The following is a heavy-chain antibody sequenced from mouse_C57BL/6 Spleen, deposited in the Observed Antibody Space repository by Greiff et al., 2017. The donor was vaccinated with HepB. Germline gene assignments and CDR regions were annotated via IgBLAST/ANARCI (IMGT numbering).Heavy chain of an antibody. CDR3: ARRTPMDY. CDR2: ISSGSSTI. CDR1: GFTFSDYG. J-gene: IGHJ4*01. V-gene: IGHV5-17*01. Sequence: DVMLVESGGGLVKPGGSLKLSCAASGFTFSDYGMHWVRQAPEKGLEWVAYISSGSSTIYYADTVKGRFTISRDNAKNTLYLQMTSLRSEDTAMYYCARRTPMDYWGQGTSVTVSS.